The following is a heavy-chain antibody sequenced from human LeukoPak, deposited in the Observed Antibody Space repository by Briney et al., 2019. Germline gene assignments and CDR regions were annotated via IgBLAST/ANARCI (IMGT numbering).Heavy chain of an antibody. CDR3: ARERYNYGQKAFDI. Sequence: SETLSLTCTVSGGSISSYYWSWIRQPAGKGLEWIGYIYYSGSTNYNPSLKSRVTISLDTSKNQFSLKLSSVTAADTAVYYCARERYNYGQKAFDIWGQGTMVTVSS. V-gene: IGHV4-59*01. CDR2: IYYSGST. D-gene: IGHD5-18*01. J-gene: IGHJ3*02. CDR1: GGSISSYY.